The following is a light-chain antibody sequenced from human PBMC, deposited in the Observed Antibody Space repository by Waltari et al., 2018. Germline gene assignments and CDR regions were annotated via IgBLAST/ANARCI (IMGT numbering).Light chain of an antibody. CDR1: QSVGSN. J-gene: IGKJ4*01. CDR3: QQYKSWPPVT. V-gene: IGKV3-15*01. CDR2: GAS. Sequence: EIVMTQSPATLSVSPGERATLSCRASQSVGSNLAWYQQKPGQAPRFLIYGASTMSTGIPARFSGSGSGTEFTLTISSLQSEDVAVYYCQQYKSWPPVTFGGGTKVEIK.